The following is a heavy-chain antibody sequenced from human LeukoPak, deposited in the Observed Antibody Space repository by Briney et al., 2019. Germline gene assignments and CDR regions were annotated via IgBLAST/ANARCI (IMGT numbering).Heavy chain of an antibody. CDR2: ISKDGSMR. V-gene: IGHV3-30*04. Sequence: GGSLRLSCAASGFSFSKYAMDWVRQAPGKGLEWVAIISKDGSMRYYADSVKGRFTVSRDNSNNTLSLQMNSLKSEDTAVYYCAGEKFDIWGQGTMVTASA. CDR1: GFSFSKYA. J-gene: IGHJ3*02. CDR3: AGEKFDI.